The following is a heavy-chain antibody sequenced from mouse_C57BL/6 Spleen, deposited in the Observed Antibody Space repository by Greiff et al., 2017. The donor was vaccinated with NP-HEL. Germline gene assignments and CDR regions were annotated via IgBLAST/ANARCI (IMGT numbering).Heavy chain of an antibody. D-gene: IGHD1-1*01. J-gene: IGHJ1*03. CDR3: TGGYYGSSYLRYFDV. CDR2: ISLNSDNYAT. CDR1: GFTFSNYW. Sequence: EVKVEESGGGLVQPGGSMKLSCVASGFTFSNYWMNWVRQSPEKGLEWVAQISLNSDNYATHYAESVKGRFTISRDDSKSSVYLQMNNLRAEDTGIYYCTGGYYGSSYLRYFDVWGTGTTVTVSS. V-gene: IGHV6-3*01.